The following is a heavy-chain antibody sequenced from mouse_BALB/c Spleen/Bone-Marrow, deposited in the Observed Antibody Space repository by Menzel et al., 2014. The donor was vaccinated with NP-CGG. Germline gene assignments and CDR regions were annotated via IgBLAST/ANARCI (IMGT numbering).Heavy chain of an antibody. CDR3: APLTGSMDY. CDR2: ISNAGGVT. Sequence: EVKLVESGGGLVQPGGSLKLSCAASGFTFRTCAMSWVRQTPEKRLEWVAYISNAGGVTYCQDTVKGRFTISRDNAKNTLYLQMSGLKSEDTAMYYCAPLTGSMDYWGQGTSVTVSS. CDR1: GFTFRTCA. J-gene: IGHJ4*01. V-gene: IGHV5-12-2*01.